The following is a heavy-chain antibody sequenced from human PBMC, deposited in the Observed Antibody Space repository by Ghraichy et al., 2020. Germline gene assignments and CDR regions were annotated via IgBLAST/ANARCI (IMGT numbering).Heavy chain of an antibody. V-gene: IGHV1-24*01. Sequence: ASVKVSCKVSGYTLTELSMHWVRQAPGKGLEWMGGFDPEDGETIYAQKFQDRVTMTEDTSTDTAYMELSSLRSEDTAVYYCATVRPGRYCSSTSCYRAYYGMDVWGQGTTVTVSS. CDR2: FDPEDGET. D-gene: IGHD2-2*01. CDR3: ATVRPGRYCSSTSCYRAYYGMDV. CDR1: GYTLTELS. J-gene: IGHJ6*02.